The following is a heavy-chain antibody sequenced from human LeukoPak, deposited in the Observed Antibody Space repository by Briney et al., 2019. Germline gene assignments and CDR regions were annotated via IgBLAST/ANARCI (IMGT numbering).Heavy chain of an antibody. Sequence: GGSLRLSCAASGFTFSSYWMSWVRQAPGKGLEWVSSISSSSSYIYDADSVKGRFTISRDNAKNSLYLQMDSLRAEDTAVYYCARDKERQNVLRFLEWLRNYMDVWGKGTTVTVSS. J-gene: IGHJ6*03. V-gene: IGHV3-21*01. D-gene: IGHD3-3*01. CDR2: ISSSSSYI. CDR1: GFTFSSYW. CDR3: ARDKERQNVLRFLEWLRNYMDV.